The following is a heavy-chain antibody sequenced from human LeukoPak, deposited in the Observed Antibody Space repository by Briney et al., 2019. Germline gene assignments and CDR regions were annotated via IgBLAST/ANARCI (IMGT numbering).Heavy chain of an antibody. J-gene: IGHJ5*02. Sequence: ASVKVSCKASGYTFTSYDINWVRQATGQGLEWMGWMNPNSGSTGYAQKFQGRVTMTRNTSISTAYMELSSLRSEDTAVYYCARNANYYDSSGYRNWFDPWGQGTLVTVSS. CDR3: ARNANYYDSSGYRNWFDP. CDR1: GYTFTSYD. D-gene: IGHD3-22*01. V-gene: IGHV1-8*01. CDR2: MNPNSGST.